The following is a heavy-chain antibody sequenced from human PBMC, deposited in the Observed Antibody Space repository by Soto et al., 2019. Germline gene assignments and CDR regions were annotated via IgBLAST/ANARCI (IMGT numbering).Heavy chain of an antibody. Sequence: KPGGSLRLSCAASGFTFSNAWMSWVRRAPGKGLEWVGRIKSKTDGGTTDYAAPVKGRFTISRDDSKNTLYLHLNSLKTADTAVYQWTTDGSIINGNSFDSWGQETRVTVAS. CDR3: TTDGSIINGNSFDS. V-gene: IGHV3-15*01. CDR1: GFTFSNAW. J-gene: IGHJ4*01. D-gene: IGHD2-8*01. CDR2: IKSKTDGGTT.